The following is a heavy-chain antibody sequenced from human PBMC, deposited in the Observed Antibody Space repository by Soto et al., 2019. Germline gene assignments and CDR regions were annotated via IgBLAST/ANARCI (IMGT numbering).Heavy chain of an antibody. Sequence: QVQLVQSGAEVKKPGASVRVSCKASGYTFTSYYIHWVRQAPGHGPEWMGMISPSSGGTDYAQKFQGRVTMTRDTSTSTVFMELSSLRSEDTAVYYCTRSIITTPGTDAFDLWGQGTLVTVSS. CDR3: TRSIITTPGTDAFDL. CDR1: GYTFTSYY. J-gene: IGHJ3*01. D-gene: IGHD1-1*01. CDR2: ISPSSGGT. V-gene: IGHV1-46*03.